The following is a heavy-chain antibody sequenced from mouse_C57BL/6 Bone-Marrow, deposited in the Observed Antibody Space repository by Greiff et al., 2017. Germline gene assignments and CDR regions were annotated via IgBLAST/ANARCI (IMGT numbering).Heavy chain of an antibody. J-gene: IGHJ2*01. Sequence: VQLQQSGAELVRPGASVKLSCTASGFNIKDDYMHWVKQRPEQGLEWIGWIDPENGDTEYASKFQGKATITADTSSNTAYLPLSSLTSEDTAVYYCTTLDGSFFDYWGQGTTLTVSS. CDR3: TTLDGSFFDY. V-gene: IGHV14-4*01. CDR2: IDPENGDT. D-gene: IGHD1-1*01. CDR1: GFNIKDDY.